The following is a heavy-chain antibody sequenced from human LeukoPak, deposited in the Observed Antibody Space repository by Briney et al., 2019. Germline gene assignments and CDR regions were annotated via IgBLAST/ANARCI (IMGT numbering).Heavy chain of an antibody. V-gene: IGHV4-59*12. CDR1: GGSISSYY. D-gene: IGHD6-6*01. J-gene: IGHJ4*02. Sequence: SETLSLTCTVSGGSISSYYWSWIRQPPGKGLEWIGYIYYSGSTNYNPSLKSRVTISVDTSKNQFSLKLSSVTAADTAVYYCARDKGDSSSIADYWGQGTLVTVSS. CDR3: ARDKGDSSSIADY. CDR2: IYYSGST.